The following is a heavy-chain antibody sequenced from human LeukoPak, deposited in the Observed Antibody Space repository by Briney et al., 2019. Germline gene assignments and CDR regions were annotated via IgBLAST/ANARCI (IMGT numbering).Heavy chain of an antibody. CDR3: AIVVYYYGSGSSKTPLDY. J-gene: IGHJ4*02. D-gene: IGHD3-10*01. CDR2: IYHSGST. CDR1: GYSISSGYY. V-gene: IGHV4-38-2*02. Sequence: SETLSLTCTVSGYSISSGYYWGWIRQPPGKGLKWIGSIYHSGSTYYNPSLKSRVTISVDTSKNQFSLKLSSVTAADTAVYYCAIVVYYYGSGSSKTPLDYWGQGTLVTVSS.